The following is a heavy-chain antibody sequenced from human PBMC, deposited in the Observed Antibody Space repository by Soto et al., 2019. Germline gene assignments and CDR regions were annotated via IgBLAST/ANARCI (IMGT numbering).Heavy chain of an antibody. CDR1: GFTVSSHD. CDR3: ASSFYTVTTFFYFDY. V-gene: IGHV3-53*01. Sequence: GGSLRLSCEASGFTVSSHDMTWVRQAPGKGLEWVAVMYRGGKTHYADSVKGRFTISRDNPKNTLYLQMNSLRVEDTAVYYCASSFYTVTTFFYFDYWVQGTPVTVSS. CDR2: MYRGGKT. D-gene: IGHD4-17*01. J-gene: IGHJ4*02.